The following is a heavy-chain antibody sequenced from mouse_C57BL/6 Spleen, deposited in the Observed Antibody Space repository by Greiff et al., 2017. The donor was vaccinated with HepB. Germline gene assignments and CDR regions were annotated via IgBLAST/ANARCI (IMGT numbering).Heavy chain of an antibody. CDR1: GYSFTGYY. CDR3: ARRGWDVGAWFAY. V-gene: IGHV1-42*01. D-gene: IGHD4-1*01. J-gene: IGHJ3*01. CDR2: INPSTGGT. Sequence: EVQLQQSGPELVKPGASVKISCKASGYSFTGYYMNWVKQSPEKSLEWIGAINPSTGGTTYNQKFKAKATLTVDKSSSTAYMQLKSLTSEDSAVYYCARRGWDVGAWFAYWGQGTLVTVSA.